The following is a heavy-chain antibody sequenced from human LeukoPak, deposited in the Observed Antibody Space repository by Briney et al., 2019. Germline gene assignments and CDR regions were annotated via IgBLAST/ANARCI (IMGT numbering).Heavy chain of an antibody. CDR2: IYYSGST. V-gene: IGHV4-39*07. CDR1: GGSISSSSYY. Sequence: SSETLSLTCTVSGGSISSSSYYWGWIRQPPGKGLEWIGSIYYSGSTYYNPSLKSRVTISVDTSKNQFSLKLSSVTAADTAVYYYARGLSWEKQGYYFDYWGQGTLVTVSS. J-gene: IGHJ4*02. CDR3: ARGLSWEKQGYYFDY. D-gene: IGHD1-26*01.